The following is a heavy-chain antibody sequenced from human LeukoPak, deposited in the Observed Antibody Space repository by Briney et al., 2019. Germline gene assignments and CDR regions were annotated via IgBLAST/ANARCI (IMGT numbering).Heavy chain of an antibody. J-gene: IGHJ4*02. CDR3: AKRVEYSSSSGGYFDY. V-gene: IGHV3-23*01. D-gene: IGHD6-6*01. CDR2: INDSGDGT. CDR1: GFTFSSYA. Sequence: GGSLRLSCAASGFTFSSYAMSWVRQAPGKGLEWVSAINDSGDGTYYADSVKGRFIISRDNSKNTLYLQMKSLRAEDTALYYCAKRVEYSSSSGGYFDYWGQGTLVTVSS.